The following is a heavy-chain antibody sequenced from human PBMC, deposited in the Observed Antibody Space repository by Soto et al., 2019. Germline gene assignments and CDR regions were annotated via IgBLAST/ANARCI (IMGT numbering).Heavy chain of an antibody. CDR2: ISGSGGST. Sequence: EVQLLESGGGLVQPGGSLRLSCAASGFTFSSYAMSWVRQAPGKGLEWVSAISGSGGSTYYADSVKGRFTISRDNSKNTLYLQMNSLRAEDTAVYYCAKNDFWSGYSLNWFDPWGQGSLVTVSS. J-gene: IGHJ5*02. D-gene: IGHD3-3*01. V-gene: IGHV3-23*01. CDR3: AKNDFWSGYSLNWFDP. CDR1: GFTFSSYA.